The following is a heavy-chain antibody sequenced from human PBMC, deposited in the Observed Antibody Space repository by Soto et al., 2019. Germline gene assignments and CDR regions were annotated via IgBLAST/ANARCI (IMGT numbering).Heavy chain of an antibody. D-gene: IGHD3-9*01. CDR1: GGSFSGYY. CDR3: ASVSYFNAFDY. V-gene: IGHV4-30-4*01. J-gene: IGHJ4*02. Sequence: SETLSLTCAVYGGSFSGYYWSWIRQPPGKGLEWIGYIYYSGSTYYNPSLKSRVTISVDTSKNQFSLKLSSVTAADTAVYYCASVSYFNAFDYWGQGTLVTVSS. CDR2: IYYSGST.